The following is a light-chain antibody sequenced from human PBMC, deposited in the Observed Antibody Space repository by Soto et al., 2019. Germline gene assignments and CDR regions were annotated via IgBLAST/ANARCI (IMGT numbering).Light chain of an antibody. CDR2: GAS. CDR1: QDIRTS. Sequence: DIPMTQSPSSLSASVGARVSITCQASQDIRTSLSWFQQKPGRAPKLLIYGASYLETGVPSRFRGSGSGTDFTFTINSLQPEDIATYYCQHYHNLPPFTFGPGTRVDVK. J-gene: IGKJ3*01. V-gene: IGKV1-33*01. CDR3: QHYHNLPPFT.